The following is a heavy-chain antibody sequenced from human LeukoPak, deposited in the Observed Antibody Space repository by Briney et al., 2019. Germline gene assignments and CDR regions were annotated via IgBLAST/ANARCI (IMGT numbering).Heavy chain of an antibody. CDR2: IYHSGST. J-gene: IGHJ4*02. D-gene: IGHD2-21*02. Sequence: SETLSLTCAVSGGSISSGGYSWSWIRQPPGKGLEWIGYIYHSGSTYYNPSLKSRVTISVDTSKNQFSLKLSSVTAADTAVYYCARGRVEYCGGDCYWVDYWGQGTLVTVSS. CDR1: GGSISSGGYS. V-gene: IGHV4-30-2*01. CDR3: ARGRVEYCGGDCYWVDY.